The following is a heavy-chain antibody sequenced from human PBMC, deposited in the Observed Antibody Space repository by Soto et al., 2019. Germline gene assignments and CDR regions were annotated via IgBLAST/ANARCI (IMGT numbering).Heavy chain of an antibody. CDR2: ISYDGSNK. D-gene: IGHD4-4*01. CDR3: ASQYAYRGTDAFDI. V-gene: IGHV3-30-3*01. CDR1: GFTFSSYA. J-gene: IGHJ3*02. Sequence: GGSLRLSCAASGFTFSSYAMHWVRQAPGKGLEWVAVISYDGSNKYYADSGKGRFTISRDNSKNTLYLQMNSLRAEDTAVYYCASQYAYRGTDAFDIWGQGTMVTVSS.